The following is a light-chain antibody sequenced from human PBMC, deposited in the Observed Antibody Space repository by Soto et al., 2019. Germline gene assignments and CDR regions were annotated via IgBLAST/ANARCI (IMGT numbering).Light chain of an antibody. CDR3: QQFGTSPRYT. V-gene: IGKV3-20*01. J-gene: IGKJ2*01. CDR1: QSVGSTY. CDR2: EAS. Sequence: EILLTQSPGTLSLSPGERATLSCRTSQSVGSTYLAWYQQKPGQAPRLLIYEASRRATGIPDRFSGSGSGTDFTFTISRLEPEDFAVYYCQQFGTSPRYTFGQGTKLEI.